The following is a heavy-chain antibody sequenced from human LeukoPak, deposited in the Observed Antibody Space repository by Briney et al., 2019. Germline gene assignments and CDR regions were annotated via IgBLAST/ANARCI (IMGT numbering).Heavy chain of an antibody. CDR3: AREIDCTNGVCYYGAFDI. D-gene: IGHD2-8*01. Sequence: GGSLRLSCAASGFTFSSYWMHWVRHAPGKGLVWVSRINSDGSSTSYADSVKGRFTISRDNAKNSLYLQMNSLRAEDTAVYYCAREIDCTNGVCYYGAFDIWGQGAMVTVSS. J-gene: IGHJ3*02. CDR1: GFTFSSYW. V-gene: IGHV3-74*01. CDR2: INSDGSST.